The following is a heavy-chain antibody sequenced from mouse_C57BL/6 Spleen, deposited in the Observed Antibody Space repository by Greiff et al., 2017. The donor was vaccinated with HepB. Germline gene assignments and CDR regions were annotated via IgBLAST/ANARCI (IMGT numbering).Heavy chain of an antibody. J-gene: IGHJ3*01. V-gene: IGHV1-74*01. CDR2: IHPSDSDT. D-gene: IGHD1-1*01. CDR1: GYTFTSYW. CDR3: AGIYYYGGGFAY. Sequence: VQLQQPGAELVKPGASVKVSCKASGYTFTSYWMHWVKQRPGQGLEWIGRIHPSDSDTNYNQKFKGKATLTLDKSSSTAYMQLSSLTSEDSAVYYCAGIYYYGGGFAYWGQGTLVTVSA.